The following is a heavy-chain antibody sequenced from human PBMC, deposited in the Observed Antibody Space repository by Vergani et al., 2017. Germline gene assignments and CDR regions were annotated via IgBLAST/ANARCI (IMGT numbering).Heavy chain of an antibody. CDR2: IDPSDSYT. J-gene: IGHJ5*02. CDR1: GYSFTSYW. V-gene: IGHV5-10-1*03. CDR3: ARYSYGYFYWFDP. D-gene: IGHD5-18*01. Sequence: EVPLVQSGAEVKKPGESLRISCKGSGYSFTSYWISWVRQMPGKGLEWMGRIDPSDSYTNYSPSFQVHGTISADKSIITAYLQWSSLKASDTAMYYCARYSYGYFYWFDPWGQGTLVTVSS.